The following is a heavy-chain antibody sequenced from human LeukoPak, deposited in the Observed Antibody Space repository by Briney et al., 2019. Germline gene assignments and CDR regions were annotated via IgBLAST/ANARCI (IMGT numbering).Heavy chain of an antibody. J-gene: IGHJ2*01. CDR1: GGSISSGGYS. CDR3: ARVGDVAAAGTTVGGRDFDL. CDR2: INHSGST. D-gene: IGHD6-13*01. V-gene: IGHV4-34*01. Sequence: PSETLSLTCAVSGGSISSGGYSWSWIRQPPGKGLEWIGEINHSGSTNYNPSLKSRVTISVDTSKNQFSLKLSSVTAADTAVYYCARVGDVAAAGTTVGGRDFDLWGRGTLVTVSS.